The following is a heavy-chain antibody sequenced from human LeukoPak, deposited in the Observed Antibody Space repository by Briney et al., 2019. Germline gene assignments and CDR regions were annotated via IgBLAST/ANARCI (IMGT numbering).Heavy chain of an antibody. CDR3: ARAARGIVVVPGGLDY. CDR1: GGSISSYY. Sequence: SETLSLTRTVSGGSISSYYWSWIRQPPGKGLEWIGYIYYSGSTYYNPSLKSRVTISVDTSKNQFSLKLSSVTAADTAVYYCARAARGIVVVPGGLDYWGQGTLVTVSS. CDR2: IYYSGST. J-gene: IGHJ4*02. D-gene: IGHD3-22*01. V-gene: IGHV4-59*06.